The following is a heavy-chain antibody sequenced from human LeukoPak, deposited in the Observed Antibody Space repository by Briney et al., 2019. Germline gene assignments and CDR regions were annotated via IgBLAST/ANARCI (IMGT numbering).Heavy chain of an antibody. CDR3: ARGLLPEAGDAFDY. V-gene: IGHV3-53*01. CDR2: TYSGGST. CDR1: GFTVNTNY. Sequence: GGSLRLSCAASGFTVNTNYVSWVRQAPGKGLEWVSVTYSGGSTYYADSVKGRFTISRDNSKNTLYLQMNSLRAEDTAVYYCARGLLPEAGDAFDYWGQGTLVTVSS. J-gene: IGHJ4*02. D-gene: IGHD6-19*01.